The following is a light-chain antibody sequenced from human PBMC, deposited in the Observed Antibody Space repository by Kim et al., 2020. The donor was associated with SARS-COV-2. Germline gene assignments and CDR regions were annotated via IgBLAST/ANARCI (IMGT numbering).Light chain of an antibody. J-gene: IGLJ2*01. CDR3: QSADSSAVV. V-gene: IGLV3-25*03. CDR2: KDS. Sequence: ELTQPPSVSVSPGQTARITCSGDALPKQYAYWYQQKPGQAPVLVIYKDSERPSGIPERFSGSSSGTTVTLTISGVQAEDEADYYCQSADSSAVVFGGGTQLTVL. CDR1: ALPKQY.